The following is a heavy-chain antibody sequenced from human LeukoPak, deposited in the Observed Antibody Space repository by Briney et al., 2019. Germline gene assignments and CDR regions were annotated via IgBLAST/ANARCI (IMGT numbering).Heavy chain of an antibody. CDR1: GFTFSSYA. D-gene: IGHD3-10*01. J-gene: IGHJ3*02. CDR2: ISWNSIAI. V-gene: IGHV3-9*01. Sequence: GGSLRLSCAASGFTFSSYAMSWVRQAPGKGLEWVSGISWNSIAIGYADSVRGRFTISRDNAKNSLYLQMNSLRPEDTALYYCAKAIKGKNYGSGSYYKGDDAFDIWGQGTMVTVSS. CDR3: AKAIKGKNYGSGSYYKGDDAFDI.